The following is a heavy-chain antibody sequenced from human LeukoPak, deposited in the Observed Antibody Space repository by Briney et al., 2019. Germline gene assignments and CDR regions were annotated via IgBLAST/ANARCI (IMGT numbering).Heavy chain of an antibody. Sequence: GGSLRLSCAASGFTFSSYSMNWVRQAPGKGLEWVSSISSSSSYIYYADSVKGRFTISRDNAKNSLYLQMNSLRAEDTAVYYCAKGGLRLGELSSPYGYWGQGTLVIVSS. CDR1: GFTFSSYS. CDR2: ISSSSSYI. D-gene: IGHD3-16*02. J-gene: IGHJ4*02. V-gene: IGHV3-21*01. CDR3: AKGGLRLGELSSPYGY.